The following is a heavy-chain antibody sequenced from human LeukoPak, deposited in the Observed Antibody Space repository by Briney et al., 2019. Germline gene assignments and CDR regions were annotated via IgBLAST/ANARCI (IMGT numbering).Heavy chain of an antibody. CDR1: GGSISTYY. CDR2: IYNSGST. Sequence: SETLSLTCAVSGGSISTYYWTWIRQPAGKGLEWIGRIYNSGSTHYNPSLKSRVSMSVDTSKNQFSLKLSSVTAADTAVYYCAGAPWEGITGTHWFDPWGQGTLVTVSS. D-gene: IGHD1-20*01. CDR3: AGAPWEGITGTHWFDP. J-gene: IGHJ5*02. V-gene: IGHV4-4*07.